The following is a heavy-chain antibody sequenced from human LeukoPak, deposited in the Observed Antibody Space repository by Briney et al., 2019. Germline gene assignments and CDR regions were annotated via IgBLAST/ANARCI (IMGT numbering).Heavy chain of an antibody. CDR3: AKDEVVVSARPYYFDY. V-gene: IGHV3-23*01. J-gene: IGHJ4*02. Sequence: GGSLRLSCAASGFTFTSYAMSWVRQAPGKGLEWASGISDSAYSTFYADSVKGRFTISRDNSKNTLYLQMNSLRAEDTAIYYCAKDEVVVSARPYYFDYWGQGTLVTVSS. CDR2: ISDSAYST. D-gene: IGHD2-21*01. CDR1: GFTFTSYA.